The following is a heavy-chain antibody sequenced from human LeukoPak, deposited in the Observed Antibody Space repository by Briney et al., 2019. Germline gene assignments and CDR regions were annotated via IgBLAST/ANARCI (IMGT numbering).Heavy chain of an antibody. J-gene: IGHJ4*02. Sequence: SVKVSCKSSGGTFSSYAISWVRQAPGQGLEWMGGIIPIFGTANYAQKFQGRVTITADESTSTAYMELSSLRSEDTAVYCCARDCEESTTGTTGFDYWGQGTLVTVSS. CDR2: IIPIFGTA. CDR1: GGTFSSYA. CDR3: ARDCEESTTGTTGFDY. V-gene: IGHV1-69*01. D-gene: IGHD1-1*01.